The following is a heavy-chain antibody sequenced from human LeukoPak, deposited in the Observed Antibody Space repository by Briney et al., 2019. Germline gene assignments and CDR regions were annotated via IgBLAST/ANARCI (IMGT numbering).Heavy chain of an antibody. CDR1: GFTFSSYS. CDR2: ISSSSSYI. J-gene: IGHJ4*02. V-gene: IGHV3-21*01. Sequence: GGSLRRSCAASGFTFSSYSMNWVRQAPGKGLEWLSSISSSSSYIYYADSVKGRFTISRDNAKNSLYLQMNSLRAEDTAVYYCAREDCSGGSCYGYWGQGTLVTVSS. D-gene: IGHD2-15*01. CDR3: AREDCSGGSCYGY.